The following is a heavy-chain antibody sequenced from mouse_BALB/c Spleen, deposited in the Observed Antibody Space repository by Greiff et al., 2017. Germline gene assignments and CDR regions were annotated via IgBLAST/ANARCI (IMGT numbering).Heavy chain of an antibody. Sequence: QVQLQQPGAELVKPGASVKLSCKASGYTFTSYWMHWVKQRPGQGLEWIGEINPSNGRTNYNEKFKSKATLTVDKSSSTAYMQLSSLTSEDSAVYYCASYGRSTWGAGTTVTVSS. D-gene: IGHD1-1*01. J-gene: IGHJ1*01. CDR2: INPSNGRT. CDR3: ASYGRST. CDR1: GYTFTSYW. V-gene: IGHV1S81*02.